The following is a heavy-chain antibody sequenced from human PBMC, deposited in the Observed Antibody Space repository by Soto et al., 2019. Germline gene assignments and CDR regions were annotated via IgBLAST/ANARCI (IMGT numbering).Heavy chain of an antibody. V-gene: IGHV4-61*08. J-gene: IGHJ4*02. CDR2: LYYSGST. D-gene: IGHD2-8*01. CDR1: GASVSSAGPYY. CDR3: ARDRDCADGSCFYGSDY. Sequence: VQLQESGPGLVKPSETLSLTCSVSGASVSSAGPYYWNWIRQPPGKGLEWLGYLYYSGSTNYNPSFQSRVTISVDRSKNQFSLKLTSVTAADSAVYYCARDRDCADGSCFYGSDYWGQGILATVSS.